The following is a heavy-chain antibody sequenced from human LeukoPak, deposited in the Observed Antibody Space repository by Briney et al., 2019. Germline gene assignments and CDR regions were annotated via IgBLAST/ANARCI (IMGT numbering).Heavy chain of an antibody. CDR2: MSYSGTS. D-gene: IGHD2-2*01. V-gene: IGHV4-59*11. J-gene: IGHJ5*02. Sequence: SETLSLTCNVSGGSIKSHFWTWVQQPPGKGPEWIGSMSYSGTSSHDPALEGRVTMSLDMPKKQFPLKLSSVTAADAALYYCAREADNGGAVPAALWGRGWFDPWGQGILVTVSS. CDR1: GGSIKSHF. CDR3: AREADNGGAVPAALWGRGWFDP.